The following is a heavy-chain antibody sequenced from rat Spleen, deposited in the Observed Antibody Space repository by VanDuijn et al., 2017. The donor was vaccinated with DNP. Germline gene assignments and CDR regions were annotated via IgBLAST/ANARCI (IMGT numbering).Heavy chain of an antibody. CDR1: GYSITSNF. V-gene: IGHV3-1*01. Sequence: EVQLRESGPGLVKPSQSFSLTCSVTGYSITSNFWGWIRKFPGNKMEWIGHINYSGITYYNPSLKSRISITRDTSKNQFFLQLNSVTTEDTATYYCARSVRSTSYYAMDAWGLGTSVTVSS. CDR3: ARSVRSTSYYAMDA. J-gene: IGHJ4*01. D-gene: IGHD1-2*01. CDR2: INYSGIT.